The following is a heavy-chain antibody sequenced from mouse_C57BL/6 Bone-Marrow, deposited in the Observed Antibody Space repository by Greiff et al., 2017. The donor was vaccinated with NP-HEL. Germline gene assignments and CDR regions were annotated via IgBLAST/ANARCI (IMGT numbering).Heavy chain of an antibody. J-gene: IGHJ1*03. Sequence: EVHLVESGGGLVQPGGSLKLSCAASGFTFSDYYMYWVRQTPEKRLEWVAYISNGGGSTYYPDTVKGRFTISRDNAKNTLYLQMSRLKSEDTAMYYCARPRYYGSSYGYFDVWGTGTTVTVSS. CDR3: ARPRYYGSSYGYFDV. CDR2: ISNGGGST. V-gene: IGHV5-12*01. D-gene: IGHD1-1*01. CDR1: GFTFSDYY.